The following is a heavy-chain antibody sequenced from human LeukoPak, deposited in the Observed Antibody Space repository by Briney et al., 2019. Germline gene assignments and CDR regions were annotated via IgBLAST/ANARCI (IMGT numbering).Heavy chain of an antibody. CDR3: ARVRLCSSSSCGSPSYFDS. Sequence: SETLSLTCILSAGSLSSSRDYWVGIREPPGEGLEWIGTIYYSGTIYYNQSLKSRVTISVDTAKNHFSLRLSSVTAADTAVYHCARVRLCSSSSCGSPSYFDSWGQGTLVTVSS. D-gene: IGHD2-2*01. CDR1: AGSLSSSRDY. V-gene: IGHV4-39*02. CDR2: IYYSGTI. J-gene: IGHJ4*02.